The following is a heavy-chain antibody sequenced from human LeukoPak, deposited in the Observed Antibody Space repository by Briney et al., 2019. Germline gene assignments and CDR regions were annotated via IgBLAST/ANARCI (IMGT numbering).Heavy chain of an antibody. V-gene: IGHV5-51*01. D-gene: IGHD6-6*01. J-gene: IGHJ4*02. CDR1: GYSFTSYW. Sequence: GESLKISCKGSGYSFTSYWIGWVRQMPGKGLEWMGIIYPGDSDTRYSPSFQGQVTISADKSISTAYLQWSSLKASDTAMYYCARPVPPEKYSSPPEFDYWGQGTLVTVSS. CDR2: IYPGDSDT. CDR3: ARPVPPEKYSSPPEFDY.